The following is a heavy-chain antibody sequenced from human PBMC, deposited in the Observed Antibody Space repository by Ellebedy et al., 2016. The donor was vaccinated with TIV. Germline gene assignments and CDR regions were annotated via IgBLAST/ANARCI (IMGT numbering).Heavy chain of an antibody. CDR1: GFTFSSYS. V-gene: IGHV3-48*04. CDR3: ARDLGSSSWYETDY. CDR2: ISSSGSTI. D-gene: IGHD6-13*01. Sequence: GESLKISXAASGFTFSSYSMNWVRQAPGKGLEWVSYISSSGSTIYYADSVKGRFTISRDNAKNSLYLQMNSLRAEDTAVYYCARDLGSSSWYETDYWGQGTLVTVSS. J-gene: IGHJ4*02.